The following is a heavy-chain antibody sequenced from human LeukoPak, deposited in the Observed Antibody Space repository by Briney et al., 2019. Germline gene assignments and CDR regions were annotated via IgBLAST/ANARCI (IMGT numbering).Heavy chain of an antibody. CDR1: GSTFSDYG. D-gene: IGHD3-3*01. CDR2: IVYDGSHK. CDR3: ARGRSITISPLKNWFDP. V-gene: IGHV3-30*03. Sequence: QPGGSLRLSCADSGSTFSDYGMHWVRQAPGRGLEWVAIIVYDGSHKYYSDSVKGRFTISRDNSKNTLYLQMNSLRAEDTAVYYCARGRSITISPLKNWFDPWGQGTLVTVSS. J-gene: IGHJ5*02.